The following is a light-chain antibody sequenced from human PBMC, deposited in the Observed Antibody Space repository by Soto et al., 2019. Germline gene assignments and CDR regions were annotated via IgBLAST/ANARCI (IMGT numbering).Light chain of an antibody. V-gene: IGLV2-14*01. J-gene: IGLJ1*01. CDR1: SSDVGGYNF. CDR3: SSYRSGSTYL. Sequence: QSVLTQPASVSGSPGQSITISCTGTSSDVGGYNFVSWYQQYPGKAPKLIIYDVSNRPSGVSNRFSGSKSGNTASLTISGLQAEDEADYYCSSYRSGSTYLFGTGTKVTVL. CDR2: DVS.